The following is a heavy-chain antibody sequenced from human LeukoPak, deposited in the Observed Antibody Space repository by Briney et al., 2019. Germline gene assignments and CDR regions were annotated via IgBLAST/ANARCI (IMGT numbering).Heavy chain of an antibody. D-gene: IGHD1-26*01. V-gene: IGHV5-51*01. J-gene: IGHJ3*02. CDR3: ARHFHSGSYQDGAFDI. CDR2: IYPGDSDT. Sequence: GESLEISCKGSGYSFTSYWIGWVRQMPGKGLEWMGIIYPGDSDTRYSPSFQGQVTISADKSISTAYLQWSSLKASDTAMYYCARHFHSGSYQDGAFDIWGQGTMVTVSS. CDR1: GYSFTSYW.